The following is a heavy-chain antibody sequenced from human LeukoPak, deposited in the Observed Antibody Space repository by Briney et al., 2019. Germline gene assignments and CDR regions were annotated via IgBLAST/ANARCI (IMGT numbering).Heavy chain of an antibody. CDR3: ARCCLQRDGDNGGGDY. CDR1: GGSFSSYY. V-gene: IGHV4-34*01. Sequence: PSGTLSLTCAVFGGSFSSYYWSWIRQPPGKGLEWIGEINHSGYTSYNPSLKSRVTLSVDTSKHQFSLKLTSVTAADTAVYYCARCCLQRDGDNGGGDYWGQGTLVTVSS. CDR2: INHSGYT. J-gene: IGHJ4*02. D-gene: IGHD4-17*01.